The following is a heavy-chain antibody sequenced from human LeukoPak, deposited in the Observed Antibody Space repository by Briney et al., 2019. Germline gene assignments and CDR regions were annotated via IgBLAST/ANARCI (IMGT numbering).Heavy chain of an antibody. Sequence: PSETLSLTCTASHDSFSSDYWSWIRQSPGKGLERIGYISYSGETKYSPSLKRRVTISGDRSKNTFSLRMTSVTAADTAVYFCAKSHPAVTTTDWYFDLWGRGTLVTVSS. CDR3: AKSHPAVTTTDWYFDL. CDR1: HDSFSSDY. J-gene: IGHJ2*01. V-gene: IGHV4-59*03. D-gene: IGHD4-17*01. CDR2: ISYSGET.